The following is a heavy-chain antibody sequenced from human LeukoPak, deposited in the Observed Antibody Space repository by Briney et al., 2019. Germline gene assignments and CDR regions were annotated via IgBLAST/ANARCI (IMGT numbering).Heavy chain of an antibody. CDR2: INHSGST. V-gene: IGHV4-34*01. Sequence: SETLSLTCAVYGGSFSGYYWSWIRQPPGKGLEWIGEINHSGSTNYNPSLKSRVTISVDTSKNQFSLKLSSVTAADTAVYYCARQGIRLRPNFDYWGQGTLVTVSS. D-gene: IGHD3-3*01. J-gene: IGHJ4*02. CDR3: ARQGIRLRPNFDY. CDR1: GGSFSGYY.